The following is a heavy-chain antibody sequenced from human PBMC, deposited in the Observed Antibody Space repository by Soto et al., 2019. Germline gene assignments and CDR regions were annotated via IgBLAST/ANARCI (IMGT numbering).Heavy chain of an antibody. V-gene: IGHV1-3*01. CDR2: INAGNGNT. CDR1: GYTFTSYA. D-gene: IGHD3-22*01. Sequence: ASVKVSCKASGYTFTSYAMHWVRQAPGQRLEWMGWINAGNGNTKYSQKFQSRVTITRDTSASTAYMELSSLRSEDTAVYYCARVSPTRFNYYDSSGPFDYWGQGTLVTVSS. J-gene: IGHJ4*02. CDR3: ARVSPTRFNYYDSSGPFDY.